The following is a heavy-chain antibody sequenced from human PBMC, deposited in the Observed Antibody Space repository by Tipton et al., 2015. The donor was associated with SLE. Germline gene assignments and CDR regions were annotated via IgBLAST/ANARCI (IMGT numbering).Heavy chain of an antibody. J-gene: IGHJ4*02. CDR2: IYISGST. D-gene: IGHD5-12*01. CDR1: GGSISSASYY. Sequence: TLSLTCTVSGGSISSASYYWNWIRQPAGKGLEWVGRIYISGSTNYNPSLESRVTISLDTSKTHFSLKLSSVTAADTAVYYCARGGVGGYDYFDYWGQGTLVTVSS. CDR3: ARGGVGGYDYFDY. V-gene: IGHV4-61*02.